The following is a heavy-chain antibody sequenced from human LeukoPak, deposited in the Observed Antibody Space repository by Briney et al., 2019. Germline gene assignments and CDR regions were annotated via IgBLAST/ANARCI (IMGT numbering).Heavy chain of an antibody. D-gene: IGHD5-18*01. Sequence: SETLSLTCTVSGGSISSGGYYWSWIRQHPGKGLEWIGYIYYSGSTYYNPSLKSRVTISVDTSKNQFSLKLSSVTAADTAVYYCARGYSYGHDYWGQGTLVTVSS. CDR3: ARGYSYGHDY. V-gene: IGHV4-31*03. CDR1: GGSISSGGYY. CDR2: IYYSGST. J-gene: IGHJ4*02.